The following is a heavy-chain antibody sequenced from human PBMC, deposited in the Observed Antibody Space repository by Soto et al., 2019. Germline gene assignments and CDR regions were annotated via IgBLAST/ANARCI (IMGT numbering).Heavy chain of an antibody. J-gene: IGHJ4*02. CDR3: VRTYYYDRSGYYSLSYYFDY. D-gene: IGHD3-22*01. V-gene: IGHV3-33*01. Sequence: PGGSLRLSCAASGFTFSSYGMHWVRQAPGKGLEWVAVVWYDGSNKYYADSVKGRFTISRDNSKNTLYLQMNSLRAGDTAVYYCVRTYYYDRSGYYSLSYYFDYWGQGTLVTVSS. CDR1: GFTFSSYG. CDR2: VWYDGSNK.